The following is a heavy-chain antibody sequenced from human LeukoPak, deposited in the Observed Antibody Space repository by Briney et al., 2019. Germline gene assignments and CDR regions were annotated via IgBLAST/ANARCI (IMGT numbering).Heavy chain of an antibody. CDR1: GGSFTTHY. J-gene: IGHJ3*01. CDR2: ISYIGST. V-gene: IGHV4-59*11. D-gene: IGHD3-22*01. Sequence: KPSETLSLTCTVSGGSFTTHYWSWIRQPPGKGLEWIGYISYIGSTNYNPSLKSRVTISIDTSKNEVSLMLTSVTAADTAVYYCASDRISMNAFDAWGQGTMVTVSS. CDR3: ASDRISMNAFDA.